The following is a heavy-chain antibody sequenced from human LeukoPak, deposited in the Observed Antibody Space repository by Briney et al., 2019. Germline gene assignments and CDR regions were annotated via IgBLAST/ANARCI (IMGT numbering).Heavy chain of an antibody. CDR3: TRVNLRGSQYNWLDP. CDR1: GGTFMSHI. CDR2: ITPIIDSA. J-gene: IGHJ5*02. Sequence: SVKVSCKTSGGTFMSHIFSWVRQAPGQGLEWMGRITPIIDSAKYAQKFRDRLTITADTYTGTAYMELSSLTPEDTALYYCTRVNLRGSQYNWLDPWGQGTLVIVSS. V-gene: IGHV1-69*08. D-gene: IGHD1-26*01.